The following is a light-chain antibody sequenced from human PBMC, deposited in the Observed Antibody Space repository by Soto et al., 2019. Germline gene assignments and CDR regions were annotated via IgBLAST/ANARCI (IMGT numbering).Light chain of an antibody. Sequence: VSISSTETNSDVGGYNYVSWYQQYPGKAPKLIIYEVNERPSGVPDRFSGSKSGDTASLTVSGLQTADEADYYCSSYAGSNWYVFGTGTKVTVL. V-gene: IGLV2-8*01. CDR3: SSYAGSNWYV. J-gene: IGLJ1*01. CDR1: NSDVGGYNY. CDR2: EVN.